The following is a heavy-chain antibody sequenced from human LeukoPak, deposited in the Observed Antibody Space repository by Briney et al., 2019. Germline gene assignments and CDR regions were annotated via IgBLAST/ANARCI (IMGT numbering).Heavy chain of an antibody. CDR1: GGSISSYY. Sequence: SETLSLTCTVSGGSISSYYWSWIRQPAGKGLEWIGRIYTSGSTNYNPSLKSRVTMSVDTSKNQFSLKLSSVTAADTAVYYCARSAATINYYYYMDVWGKGTTVTVSS. CDR3: ARSAATINYYYYMDV. J-gene: IGHJ6*03. V-gene: IGHV4-4*07. CDR2: IYTSGST. D-gene: IGHD5-12*01.